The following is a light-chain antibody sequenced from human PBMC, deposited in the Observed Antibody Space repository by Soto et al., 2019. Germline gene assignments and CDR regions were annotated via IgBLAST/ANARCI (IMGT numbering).Light chain of an antibody. CDR1: RSDVGSYNL. Sequence: SALTQPASVSGSPGQSITISCTGTRSDVGSYNLVSWYQQHPGKAPKLMIYEGTKRPSGVSDRFSGSRSGNTASLTISGVQAEDAADYYCCSYAGDRTYVFGTGTKVTVL. CDR2: EGT. J-gene: IGLJ1*01. V-gene: IGLV2-23*01. CDR3: CSYAGDRTYV.